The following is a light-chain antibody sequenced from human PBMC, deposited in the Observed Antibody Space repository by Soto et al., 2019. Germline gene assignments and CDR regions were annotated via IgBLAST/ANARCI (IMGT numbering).Light chain of an antibody. CDR2: AAS. CDR3: QQSYSTPYT. Sequence: DILMTQSPSSLSASVGDRVTITCRASQSISSYLNWYQQKPGKAPKLLIYAASSLQSGVPSRFSGSGSGTDSTLTISSLQPEDFATYYCQQSYSTPYTFGQGTKLEIK. V-gene: IGKV1-39*01. CDR1: QSISSY. J-gene: IGKJ2*01.